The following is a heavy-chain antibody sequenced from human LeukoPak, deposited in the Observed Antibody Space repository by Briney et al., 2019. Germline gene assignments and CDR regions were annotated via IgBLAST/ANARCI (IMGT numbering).Heavy chain of an antibody. V-gene: IGHV4-34*01. J-gene: IGHJ3*02. CDR1: GGSFSGYY. CDR2: ISYSGTT. CDR3: ARGTNTVTTSGDI. D-gene: IGHD4-17*01. Sequence: PSETLSLTCAVYGGSFSGYYWSWIRQPPGKGLEWIGNISYSGTTYYNPSLKSRVTISVDTSKTQFSLRLSSVTAADTAVYYCARGTNTVTTSGDIWGQGTMVTVSS.